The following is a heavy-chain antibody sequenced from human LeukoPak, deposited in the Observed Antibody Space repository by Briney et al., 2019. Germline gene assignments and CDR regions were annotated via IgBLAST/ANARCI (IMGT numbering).Heavy chain of an antibody. Sequence: SETLSPTCTLSGGSTSSFSWSWIRQPAGKGREWIGYIYYSGSTTYNPTLKRRVTLSEETSKNQFSLKLISVTAADTAVYYCARSELGPTSYFDYWGQGTLVTVSS. D-gene: IGHD7-27*01. CDR2: IYYSGST. CDR3: ARSELGPTSYFDY. CDR1: GGSTSSFS. V-gene: IGHV4-59*01. J-gene: IGHJ4*02.